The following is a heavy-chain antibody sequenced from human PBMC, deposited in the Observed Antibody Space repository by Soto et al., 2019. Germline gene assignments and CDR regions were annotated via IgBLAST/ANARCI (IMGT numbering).Heavy chain of an antibody. CDR3: AKDSISHNDIYDPFDI. CDR1: RFTFSDYA. J-gene: IGHJ3*02. D-gene: IGHD3-3*02. CDR2: IGGDGGSP. Sequence: SLRLSCAASRFTFSDYAMSWVRQAPGKGLEWVSVIGGDGGSPYYADSVKGRFTVSRDNSKNTLYLQMDSLRAEDTAVYYCAKDSISHNDIYDPFDIWGQGTMVTVSS. V-gene: IGHV3-23*01.